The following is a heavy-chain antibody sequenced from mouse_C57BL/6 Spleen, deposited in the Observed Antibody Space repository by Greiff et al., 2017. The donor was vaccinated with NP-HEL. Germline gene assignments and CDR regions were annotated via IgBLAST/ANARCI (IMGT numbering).Heavy chain of an antibody. CDR1: GFTFSDYG. CDR3: ARNGGYYGSSTWFAY. J-gene: IGHJ3*01. V-gene: IGHV5-17*01. Sequence: EVKLVESGGGLVKPGGSLKLSCAASGFTFSDYGMHWVRQAPEKGLEWVAYISSGSSTIYYADTVKGRFTISRDNAKNTLFLQMTSLRSEDTAMYYCARNGGYYGSSTWFAYWGQGTLVTVSA. D-gene: IGHD1-1*01. CDR2: ISSGSSTI.